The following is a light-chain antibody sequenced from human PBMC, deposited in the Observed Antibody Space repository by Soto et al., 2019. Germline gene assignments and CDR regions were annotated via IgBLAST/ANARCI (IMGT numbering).Light chain of an antibody. Sequence: EIVMTQSPATLSVSPWERATLSCRASQTVSGNLAWYQQKPGQAPRLLIYGASTRATGISARFSGSGSGTEFALTISYMQSEDFAVYYCQQYNKWPLTFGGGTKVEIK. CDR1: QTVSGN. J-gene: IGKJ4*01. V-gene: IGKV3-15*01. CDR2: GAS. CDR3: QQYNKWPLT.